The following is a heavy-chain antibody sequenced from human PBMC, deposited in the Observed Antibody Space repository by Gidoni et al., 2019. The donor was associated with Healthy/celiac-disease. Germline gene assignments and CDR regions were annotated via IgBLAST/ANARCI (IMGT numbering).Heavy chain of an antibody. CDR3: TRDRIQLWYSMDV. J-gene: IGHJ6*02. CDR1: GFTLGDYA. Sequence: EVQLVESGGGLVQPGRSLRLSCTAPGFTLGDYAMSWFRQAPGKGLEWVGFIRSKAYGGTTEYAASVKGRFTISRDDSKSIAYLQMNSLKTEDTAVYYCTRDRIQLWYSMDVWGQGTTVTVSS. D-gene: IGHD5-18*01. V-gene: IGHV3-49*03. CDR2: IRSKAYGGTT.